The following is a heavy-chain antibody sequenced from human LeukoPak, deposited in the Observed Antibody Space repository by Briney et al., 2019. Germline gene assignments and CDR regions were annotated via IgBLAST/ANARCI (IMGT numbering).Heavy chain of an antibody. CDR2: IDSSSNYI. J-gene: IGHJ4*02. CDR1: GFTFSGYS. V-gene: IGHV3-21*01. CDR3: TKDDGNNYGCLDY. Sequence: PGGSLRLSCEASGFTFSGYSMNWVRQAPGKGLEWVSSIDSSSNYIYYADSLKGRFIISRDNAKNSLFLQINSLRAEGTAVYYCTKDDGNNYGCLDYWGQGTLVTVSS. D-gene: IGHD5-18*01.